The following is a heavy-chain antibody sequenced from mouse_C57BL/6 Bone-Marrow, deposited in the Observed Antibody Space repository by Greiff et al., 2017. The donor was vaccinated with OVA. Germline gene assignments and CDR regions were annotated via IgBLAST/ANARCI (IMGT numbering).Heavy chain of an antibody. CDR2: SRNKANDYTT. J-gene: IGHJ4*01. V-gene: IGHV7-1*01. CDR3: ARDDYYGSRYYAMDY. CDR1: GFTFSDFY. Sequence: EVKLVESGGGLVQSGRSLRLSCATSGFTFSDFYMEWVRQAPGKGLEWIAASRNKANDYTTEYSASVKGRFIVSRDTSQSILYLQMNALRAEDTAIYYCARDDYYGSRYYAMDYWGQGTSVTVSS. D-gene: IGHD1-1*01.